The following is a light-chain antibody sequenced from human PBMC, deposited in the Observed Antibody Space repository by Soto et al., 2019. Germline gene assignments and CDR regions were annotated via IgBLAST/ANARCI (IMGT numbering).Light chain of an antibody. CDR3: QKYNRAPGT. V-gene: IGKV1-27*01. J-gene: IGKJ4*01. Sequence: DIQMTQSPSSLSASVGDRVTITCRASQGISISLAWYQQKPGKVPKLLIYAASTLQSGVPSRFSGSGSGTDFTLTISSLQPEDVATYYCQKYNRAPGTFGGGTKVEIK. CDR1: QGISIS. CDR2: AAS.